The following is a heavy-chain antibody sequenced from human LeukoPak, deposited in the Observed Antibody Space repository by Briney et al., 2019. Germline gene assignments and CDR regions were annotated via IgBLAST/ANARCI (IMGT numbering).Heavy chain of an antibody. Sequence: SETLSPTCTVSGGSISSRIYSWVWIRQPPGKGLEWIGSIYYSGTTYYNPSPKSRVTMSIDTSKSRLSLKLTSVTAADTAVYYCARSPLLLYVTGLYYFDYWGQGILVTVSS. J-gene: IGHJ4*02. V-gene: IGHV4-39*02. D-gene: IGHD2/OR15-2a*01. CDR1: GGSISSRIYS. CDR2: IYYSGTT. CDR3: ARSPLLLYVTGLYYFDY.